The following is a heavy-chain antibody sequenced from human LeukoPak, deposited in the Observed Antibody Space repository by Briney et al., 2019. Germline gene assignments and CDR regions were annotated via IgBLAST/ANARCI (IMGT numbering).Heavy chain of an antibody. CDR2: IYYSGST. D-gene: IGHD3-10*01. Sequence: PSETLSLTCTVSGGSISSSNNYWGWIRQPPGKGLEWIGYIYYSGSTNYNPSLKSRVTISVDTSKNQFSLKLSSVTAADTAVYYCARSPSITMVRGVIKRYFDYWGQGTLVTVSS. V-gene: IGHV4-61*05. CDR3: ARSPSITMVRGVIKRYFDY. CDR1: GGSISSSNNY. J-gene: IGHJ4*02.